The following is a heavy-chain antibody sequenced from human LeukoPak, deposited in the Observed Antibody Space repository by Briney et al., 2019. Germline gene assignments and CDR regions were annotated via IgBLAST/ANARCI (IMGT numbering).Heavy chain of an antibody. CDR1: GYTFTSYD. Sequence: ASVKVSCKASGYTFTSYDINWVRQATGQGLEWMGWMNPNSGNTGYAQKFQGRVTMTRNTSISTAYMELSSLRSEDTAVYYCARGRWLRSGSYYRPVDYWGQRTLVTVSS. CDR3: ARGRWLRSGSYYRPVDY. V-gene: IGHV1-8*01. J-gene: IGHJ4*02. D-gene: IGHD1-26*01. CDR2: MNPNSGNT.